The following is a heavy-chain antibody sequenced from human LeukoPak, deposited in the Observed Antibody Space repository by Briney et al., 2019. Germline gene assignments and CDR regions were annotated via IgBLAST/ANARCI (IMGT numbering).Heavy chain of an antibody. Sequence: GESLKISCKGSGYSFTSYWISWVRQMPGKGLEWMGRIDPSDSYTNYSPSFQGHVTISADKSISTAYRQWSSLKASDTAMYYCARQVDLVRGVIIRSGWFDPWGQGTLVTVSS. CDR2: IDPSDSYT. J-gene: IGHJ5*02. CDR1: GYSFTSYW. D-gene: IGHD3-10*01. CDR3: ARQVDLVRGVIIRSGWFDP. V-gene: IGHV5-10-1*01.